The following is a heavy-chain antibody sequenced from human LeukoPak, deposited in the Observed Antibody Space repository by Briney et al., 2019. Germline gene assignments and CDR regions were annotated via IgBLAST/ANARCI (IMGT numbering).Heavy chain of an antibody. CDR2: IYSSGST. J-gene: IGHJ4*02. D-gene: IGHD3-22*01. CDR1: GGSISSSSYY. CDR3: ARIVVADFDY. Sequence: SETLSLTCTVSGGSISSSSYYWGWIRQPPGKGLEWIGGIYSSGSTYYNPSLKSRVTICVDTSKNQFSLKLSSVTAADTAVYYCARIVVADFDYWGQGTLVTVSS. V-gene: IGHV4-39*01.